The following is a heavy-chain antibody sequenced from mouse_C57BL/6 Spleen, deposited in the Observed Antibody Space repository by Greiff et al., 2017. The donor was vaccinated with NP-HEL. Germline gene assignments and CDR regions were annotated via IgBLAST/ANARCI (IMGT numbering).Heavy chain of an antibody. CDR2: INPNYGTT. D-gene: IGHD1-1*01. J-gene: IGHJ3*01. CDR3: ARGGIITTVVATPAWFAY. V-gene: IGHV1-39*01. CDR1: GYSFTDYN. Sequence: EVQRVESGPELVKPGASVKISCKASGYSFTDYNMNWVKQSNGKSLEWIGVINPNYGTTSYNQKFKGKATLTVDQSSSTAYMQLNSLTSEDSAVYYCARGGIITTVVATPAWFAYWGQGTLVTVSA.